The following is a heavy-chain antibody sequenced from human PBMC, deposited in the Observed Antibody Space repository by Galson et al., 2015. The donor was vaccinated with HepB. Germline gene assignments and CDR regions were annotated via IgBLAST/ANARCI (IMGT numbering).Heavy chain of an antibody. Sequence: SLRLSCAASGFPFSNYAMHWVRQTPDKGLQWLAVISYDGGIEHYANYVKGRFTISRDNSKNTLYLQMNILRVEDTAVYYCARPPSTLQLWFYGLDVWGQGTTVAVSS. CDR2: ISYDGGIE. CDR3: ARPPSTLQLWFYGLDV. V-gene: IGHV3-30*01. J-gene: IGHJ6*02. D-gene: IGHD5-18*01. CDR1: GFPFSNYA.